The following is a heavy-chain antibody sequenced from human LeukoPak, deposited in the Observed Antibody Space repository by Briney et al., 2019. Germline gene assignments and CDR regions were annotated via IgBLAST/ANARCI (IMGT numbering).Heavy chain of an antibody. V-gene: IGHV4-59*01. Sequence: SETLSLTCTVSGGSISSYYWSWIRQPPGKGLEWIGYIYYSGSTNYNPSLKSRVTISVDTSKNQSSLKLSSVTAADTAVYYCARDKGTDLDYWGQGTLVTVSS. D-gene: IGHD2-8*02. CDR2: IYYSGST. CDR1: GGSISSYY. CDR3: ARDKGTDLDY. J-gene: IGHJ4*02.